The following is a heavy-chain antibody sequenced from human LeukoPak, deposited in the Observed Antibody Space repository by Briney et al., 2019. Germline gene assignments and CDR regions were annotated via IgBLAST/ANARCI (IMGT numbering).Heavy chain of an antibody. V-gene: IGHV3-21*01. CDR2: ISDNSNYI. J-gene: IGHJ4*02. D-gene: IGHD1-26*01. Sequence: PGGSLRLSCAASGFTFSTYSGNWIRQAPGKGLEWVSSISDNSNYIFYADSVKGRFTISRDNAKNSLYLQMNSLTAEDSAVYYCASRRGSSRPFDYWGQGTLVTVSS. CDR1: GFTFSTYS. CDR3: ASRRGSSRPFDY.